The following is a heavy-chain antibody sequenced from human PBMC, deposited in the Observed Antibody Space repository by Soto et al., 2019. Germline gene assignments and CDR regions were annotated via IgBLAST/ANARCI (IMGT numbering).Heavy chain of an antibody. Sequence: SETLSLTCTVSGGSISSSSYYWNWIRQSPRKRLEWIGHLYYTVSTNYNPSLKSRVTISVDTSKNQFSLKLSSVIAADTAVYYCARDLVYCSGGSCYHNSAGVAFYGMDVWGQGTTVTVSS. CDR2: LYYTVST. CDR1: GGSISSSSYY. CDR3: ARDLVYCSGGSCYHNSAGVAFYGMDV. D-gene: IGHD2-15*01. V-gene: IGHV4-61*05. J-gene: IGHJ6*02.